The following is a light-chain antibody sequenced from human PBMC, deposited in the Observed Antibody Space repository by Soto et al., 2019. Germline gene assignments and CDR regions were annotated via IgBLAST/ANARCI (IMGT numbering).Light chain of an antibody. CDR2: GAS. CDR1: QSVDDRY. V-gene: IGKV3-20*01. J-gene: IGKJ2*01. Sequence: EIVLTQYPGTLSLSTGERATLSCRASQSVDDRYLAWYQQKRGHAPRHLIYGASSRATGIPDRFSGSGSGTDFTHTSSRMEPEDWAVYSCQHNGFSPPFTFGKVTKLEIK. CDR3: QHNGFSPPFT.